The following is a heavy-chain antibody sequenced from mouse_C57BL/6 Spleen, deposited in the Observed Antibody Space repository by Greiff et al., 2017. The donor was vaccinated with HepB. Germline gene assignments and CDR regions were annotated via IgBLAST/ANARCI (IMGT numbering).Heavy chain of an antibody. CDR1: GYTFTSYW. CDR2: IHPNSGST. CDR3: VYYDYEWFAY. V-gene: IGHV1-64*01. D-gene: IGHD2-4*01. Sequence: VQLQHPGAELVKPGASVKLSCKASGYTFTSYWMHWVKQRPGQGLEWIGMIHPNSGSTNYNEKFKSKATLTVDKSSSTAYMQLSSLTSEDSAVYYCVYYDYEWFAYWGQGTLVTVSA. J-gene: IGHJ3*01.